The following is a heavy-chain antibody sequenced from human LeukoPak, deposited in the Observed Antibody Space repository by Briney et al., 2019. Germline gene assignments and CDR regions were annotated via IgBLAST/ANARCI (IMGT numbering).Heavy chain of an antibody. Sequence: GASVKVSCKASGYTFTGYYMHWVRQAPGQGLEWMGWINPNSGGTNYAQKFQGRVTMTRDTSISTAYMELSRLRSDDTAVYYCASSMVRGVIPYYYYYMDVWGKGTTVTISS. CDR2: INPNSGGT. J-gene: IGHJ6*03. CDR1: GYTFTGYY. CDR3: ASSMVRGVIPYYYYYMDV. V-gene: IGHV1-2*02. D-gene: IGHD3-10*01.